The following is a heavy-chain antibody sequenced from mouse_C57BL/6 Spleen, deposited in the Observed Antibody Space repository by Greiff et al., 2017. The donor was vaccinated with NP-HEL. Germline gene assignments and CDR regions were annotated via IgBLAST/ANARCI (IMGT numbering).Heavy chain of an antibody. CDR3: ARGGYYGSSPRAMDY. CDR1: GYTFTSSW. J-gene: IGHJ4*01. V-gene: IGHV1-69*01. Sequence: QVQLQQPGAELVMPGASVKLSCKASGYTFTSSWMHWVKQRPGQGLEWIGEIDPSDSYTNYNQKFKGKSTLTVDKSSSTAYMQLSSLTSEDSAVYYCARGGYYGSSPRAMDYWGQGTSVTVSS. D-gene: IGHD1-1*01. CDR2: IDPSDSYT.